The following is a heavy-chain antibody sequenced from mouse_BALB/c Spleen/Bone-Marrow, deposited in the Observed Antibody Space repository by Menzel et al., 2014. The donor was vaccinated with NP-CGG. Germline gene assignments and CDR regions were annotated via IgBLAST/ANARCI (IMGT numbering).Heavy chain of an antibody. CDR2: IRNKPYGYTT. CDR1: GFTFTDYY. J-gene: IGHJ2*01. Sequence: EVKLMESGGGLVQPGGSLRLSCATSGFTFTDYYMTWVRQPPGKTLEWLGFIRNKPYGYTTEYSASVKGRFTISRDNSQSILYLQMNALRLDDSATYYCARDMGLLRFDYWGQGTTLTVSS. V-gene: IGHV7-3*02. D-gene: IGHD2-3*01. CDR3: ARDMGLLRFDY.